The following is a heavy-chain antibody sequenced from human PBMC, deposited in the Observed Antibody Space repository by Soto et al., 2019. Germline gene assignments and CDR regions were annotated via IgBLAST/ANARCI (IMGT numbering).Heavy chain of an antibody. V-gene: IGHV4-34*01. CDR2: INHSGST. CDR1: GGSFSGYY. Sequence: PSETLSLTCAVYGGSFSGYYWSWIRQPPWKGLEWIGEINHSGSTNYNPSLKSRVTISVDTSKNQFSLKLSSVTAADTAVYYCARRGGGYDGWSGRGRCYFGYWGQVTLVTVAS. J-gene: IGHJ4*02. D-gene: IGHD3-3*01. CDR3: ARRGGGYDGWSGRGRCYFGY.